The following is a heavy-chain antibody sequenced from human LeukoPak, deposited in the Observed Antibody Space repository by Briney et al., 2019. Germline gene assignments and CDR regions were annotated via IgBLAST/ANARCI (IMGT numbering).Heavy chain of an antibody. J-gene: IGHJ6*02. Sequence: ASVKVSRKASGYTFTSYGISWVRQAPGQGLEWMGWISAYNGNTNYAQKLQGRVTMTTDTSTSTAYMELRSLRSDDTAVYYCARLGYCSGGSCAYYYYGMDAWGQGTTVTVSS. CDR1: GYTFTSYG. V-gene: IGHV1-18*01. CDR2: ISAYNGNT. CDR3: ARLGYCSGGSCAYYYYGMDA. D-gene: IGHD2-15*01.